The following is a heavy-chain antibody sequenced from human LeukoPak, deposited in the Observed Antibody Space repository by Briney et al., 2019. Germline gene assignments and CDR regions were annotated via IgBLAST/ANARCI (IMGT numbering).Heavy chain of an antibody. CDR2: INPSTGGT. D-gene: IGHD5-12*01. Sequence: ASVKVSCKASGDTFIGYYIHLVRQAPGQGPDWMGWINPSTGGTNYPQMFQGGITITKDTSNSTSYMDLRRLTSDAAAIYYYARAPFRFSPGYYGFDIWGQGTMVTVSS. J-gene: IGHJ3*02. V-gene: IGHV1-2*02. CDR3: ARAPFRFSPGYYGFDI. CDR1: GDTFIGYY.